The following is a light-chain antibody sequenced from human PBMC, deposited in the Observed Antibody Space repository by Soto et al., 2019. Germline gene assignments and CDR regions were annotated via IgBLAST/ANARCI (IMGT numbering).Light chain of an antibody. CDR2: GAS. Sequence: EIVLTQSPGTLSLSPGERATLSCRASQSVSSSYLAWYQQKPGQAPRLLIYGASSRATGIPDRFSGSGSGTDCTLTISRLEPEDCAVYYCQQFEGSLWTFGLGTKVEMK. J-gene: IGKJ1*01. CDR3: QQFEGSLWT. CDR1: QSVSSSY. V-gene: IGKV3-20*01.